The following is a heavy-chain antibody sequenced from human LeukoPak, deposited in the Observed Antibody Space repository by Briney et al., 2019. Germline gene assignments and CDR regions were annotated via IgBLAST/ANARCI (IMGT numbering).Heavy chain of an antibody. Sequence: SGTLSLTCAVSGGSISSSNWWSWVRQPPGKGLEWIGEIYHSGSTYYNPSLKSRVTMSVDTSKSQFSLNLSSVTAVDTAVYYCARVGDYGQFDYWGQGTLVTVSS. CDR1: GGSISSSNW. V-gene: IGHV4-4*02. CDR2: IYHSGST. CDR3: ARVGDYGQFDY. D-gene: IGHD4-17*01. J-gene: IGHJ4*02.